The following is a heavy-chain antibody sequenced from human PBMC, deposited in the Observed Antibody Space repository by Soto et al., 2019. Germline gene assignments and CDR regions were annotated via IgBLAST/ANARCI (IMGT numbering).Heavy chain of an antibody. CDR1: GGTFRTAA. V-gene: IGHV1-69*12. J-gene: IGHJ6*02. Sequence: QVQLEQSGAEVKKPGSSVKVSCKASGGTFRTAAISWVRQAPGQGLEWMGGIMPVFRTPDYAQKFQGRVTITADESTNTADMELSGLRSDATAVYYCARHNDRPQLGGNYYYILDVWGQGTTITVSS. D-gene: IGHD2-8*01. CDR3: ARHNDRPQLGGNYYYILDV. CDR2: IMPVFRTP.